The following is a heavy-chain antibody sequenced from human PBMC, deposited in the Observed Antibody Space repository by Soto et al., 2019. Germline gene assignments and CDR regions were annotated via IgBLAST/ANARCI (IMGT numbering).Heavy chain of an antibody. J-gene: IGHJ6*02. V-gene: IGHV4-4*02. D-gene: IGHD3-16*02. CDR3: ARSVITFGGVIVYGMDV. CDR1: GGSISSSNW. Sequence: SETLSLTCAVSGGSISSSNWWSWVRQPPGKGLEWIGEIYHSGSTNYNPSLKSRVTISVDKSKNQFSLKLSSVTAADTAVYYCARSVITFGGVIVYGMDVWGQGTKVTVSS. CDR2: IYHSGST.